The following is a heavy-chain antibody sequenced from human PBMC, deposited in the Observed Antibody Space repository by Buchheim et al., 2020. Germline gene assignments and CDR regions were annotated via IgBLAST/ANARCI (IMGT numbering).Heavy chain of an antibody. CDR2: IHYRGST. CDR3: AREKNVVAAMALLGDYGMDV. D-gene: IGHD2-15*01. V-gene: IGHV4-31*03. Sequence: QVQLQESGPGLVKPSQTLSLTCTVSGGSISSGGYYWSWIRRHPGKGLEWIGYIHYRGSTYLNPSLQSRVTISVDTSKNQFSLKLSAVTAADTAVYDCAREKNVVAAMALLGDYGMDVWGQGTT. CDR1: GGSISSGGYY. J-gene: IGHJ6*02.